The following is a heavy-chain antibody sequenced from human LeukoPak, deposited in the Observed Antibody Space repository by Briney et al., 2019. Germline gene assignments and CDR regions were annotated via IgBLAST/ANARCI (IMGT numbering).Heavy chain of an antibody. CDR2: INPNSGVT. CDR1: GHTFTGYY. J-gene: IGHJ1*01. V-gene: IGHV1-2*02. CDR3: AKEGSGGSCSEW. D-gene: IGHD2-15*01. Sequence: EASVKVSCKASGHTFTGYYMHWVRQAPGQGLEWMGWINPNSGVTNYAQKFQGRVTMTRDTSINTAYMELSRLRSDDTAVYYCAKEGSGGSCSEWGGQGTLVTVSS.